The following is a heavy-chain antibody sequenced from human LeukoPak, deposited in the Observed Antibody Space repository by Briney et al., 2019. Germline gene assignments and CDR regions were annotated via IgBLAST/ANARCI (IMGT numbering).Heavy chain of an antibody. D-gene: IGHD4-23*01. CDR1: GYTFTSYD. J-gene: IGHJ5*02. Sequence: ASVKVSCKASGYTFTSYDINWVRQATGQGLEWMGWMNPNSGNTGYAQKFQGRVTMTRNTSISTAYMELSSLRSEDTAVYYCARAPTRLDISTTVVTPTANWFDPWGQGTLVTVSS. CDR2: MNPNSGNT. CDR3: ARAPTRLDISTTVVTPTANWFDP. V-gene: IGHV1-8*01.